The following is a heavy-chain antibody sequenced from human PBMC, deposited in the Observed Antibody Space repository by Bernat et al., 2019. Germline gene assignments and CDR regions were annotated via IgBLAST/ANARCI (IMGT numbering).Heavy chain of an antibody. D-gene: IGHD2-2*03. J-gene: IGHJ3*02. Sequence: EGQLVESGGGLVQPGGSLRLSCAASGVTVFHYYMTWVRQAPGKGLEWVANIKQDGSEIYYVDSVTGRFTISSDHDNNSLYLQMNSLRAADTAVYYCARDAGYCSTTRCYSDAFDIWGQGTLVTVSS. CDR1: GVTVFHYY. CDR3: ARDAGYCSTTRCYSDAFDI. CDR2: IKQDGSEI. V-gene: IGHV3-7*03.